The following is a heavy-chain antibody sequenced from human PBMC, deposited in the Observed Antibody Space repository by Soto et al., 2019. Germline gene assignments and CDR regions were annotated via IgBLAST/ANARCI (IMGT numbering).Heavy chain of an antibody. Sequence: GGSLRLSCAASGFTFSSYGMHWVRQAPGKGLEWVAVIWYDGSNKYYADSVKGRFTISRDNSKNTLYLQMNSLRAEDTAVYYCARDLGANGAPTDYWGQGTLVTVSS. D-gene: IGHD2-8*01. CDR3: ARDLGANGAPTDY. CDR1: GFTFSSYG. V-gene: IGHV3-33*01. CDR2: IWYDGSNK. J-gene: IGHJ4*02.